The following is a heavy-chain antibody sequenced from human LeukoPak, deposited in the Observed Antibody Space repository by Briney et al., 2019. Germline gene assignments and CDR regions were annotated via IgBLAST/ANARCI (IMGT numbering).Heavy chain of an antibody. Sequence: GASVKVSCKASGYTFSSYDINWVRQATGQGLEWMGWMNPNSGNTGYAQKFQGRVTMTRNTSISTAYMELSSLRSEDTAVYYCARAMAVAGTSFDYWGQGTLVTVSS. CDR3: ARAMAVAGTSFDY. CDR1: GYTFSSYD. V-gene: IGHV1-8*02. D-gene: IGHD6-19*01. CDR2: MNPNSGNT. J-gene: IGHJ4*02.